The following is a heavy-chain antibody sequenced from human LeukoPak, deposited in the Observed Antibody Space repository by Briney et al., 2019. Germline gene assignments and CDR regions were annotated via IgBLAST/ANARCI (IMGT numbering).Heavy chain of an antibody. Sequence: GGSLRLSCAASGFTFSSYEMNWVRQARGKGREGVSYIRSRGRTIYYADSVKGRFTISRDNAKNSLYLQMNSLRAEDPAVYSCAELGITIIGGVWGKGTTVTISS. D-gene: IGHD3-10*02. CDR1: GFTFSSYE. CDR3: AELGITIIGGV. V-gene: IGHV3-48*03. CDR2: IRSRGRTI. J-gene: IGHJ6*04.